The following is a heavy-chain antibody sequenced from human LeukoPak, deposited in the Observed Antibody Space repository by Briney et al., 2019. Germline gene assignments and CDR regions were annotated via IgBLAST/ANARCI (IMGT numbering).Heavy chain of an antibody. D-gene: IGHD3-3*01. CDR3: ARVESGTYYDFWSGYSDYYYGMDV. J-gene: IGHJ6*02. V-gene: IGHV3-7*03. Sequence: GGSLRLSCAASGFTFSNYWMSWARQAPGKGLEWVANIKQDGSEKYYVDSVKGRFTISRDNAKNSLYLQMNSLRAEDTAVYYCARVESGTYYDFWSGYSDYYYGMDVWGQGTTVTVSS. CDR2: IKQDGSEK. CDR1: GFTFSNYW.